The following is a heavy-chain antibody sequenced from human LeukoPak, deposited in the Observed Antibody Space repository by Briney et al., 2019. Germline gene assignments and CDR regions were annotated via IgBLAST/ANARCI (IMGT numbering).Heavy chain of an antibody. V-gene: IGHV3-30*18. CDR1: GFTFNTYG. CDR3: AKAAYCTSTSCHFSGYAQRPLDS. D-gene: IGHD2-2*01. Sequence: GGSLRLSCVASGFTFNTYGMHWVRQAPGKGLEWVAGISNDGSSKDYADSVKGRFTISRDKSKNTVYLQTNSLRVEDTAVYYCAKAAYCTSTSCHFSGYAQRPLDSWGQGTLVTVS. J-gene: IGHJ4*02. CDR2: ISNDGSSK.